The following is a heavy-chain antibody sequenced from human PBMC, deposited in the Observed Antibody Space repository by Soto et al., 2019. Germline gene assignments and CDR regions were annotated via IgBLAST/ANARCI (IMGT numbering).Heavy chain of an antibody. CDR3: ARGGLGYSGMDV. J-gene: IGHJ6*02. CDR1: GFTFSSYA. Sequence: PGGSLRLSCAASGFTFSSYAMHWVRQAPGKGLEWVAVISYDGSNKYYADSVKGRFTISRDNSKNTLYLQMNSLRAEDTAVYYCARGGLGYSGMDVWGQGTTVTVSS. CDR2: ISYDGSNK. D-gene: IGHD6-19*01. V-gene: IGHV3-30-3*01.